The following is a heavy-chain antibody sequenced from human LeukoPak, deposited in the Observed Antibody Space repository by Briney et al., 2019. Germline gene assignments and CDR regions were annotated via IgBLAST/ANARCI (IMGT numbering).Heavy chain of an antibody. Sequence: SVKVSCKASGGTFSSYAISWVRQAPGQGLEWMGGIIPIFGTANYAQKFQGRVTITTDESTSTAYMELSSLRSEDTAVYYCARGFDPLGYDFWSGSWFDPWGQGTLVTVSS. V-gene: IGHV1-69*05. D-gene: IGHD3-3*01. CDR1: GGTFSSYA. J-gene: IGHJ5*02. CDR2: IIPIFGTA. CDR3: ARGFDPLGYDFWSGSWFDP.